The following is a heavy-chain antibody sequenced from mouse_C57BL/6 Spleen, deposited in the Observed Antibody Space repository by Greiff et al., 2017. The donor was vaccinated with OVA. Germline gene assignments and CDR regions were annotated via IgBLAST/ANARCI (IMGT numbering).Heavy chain of an antibody. V-gene: IGHV1-55*01. CDR1: GYTFTSYW. Sequence: QVQLQQPGAELVKPGASVKMSCKASGYTFTSYWITWVKQRPGQGLEWIGDIYPGSGSTNYNEKFKSKATLTVDTSSSTAYMQLSSLTSEDSAVYYYARCHYYGSSYGYFDVWGTGTTVTVSS. J-gene: IGHJ1*03. D-gene: IGHD1-1*01. CDR3: ARCHYYGSSYGYFDV. CDR2: IYPGSGST.